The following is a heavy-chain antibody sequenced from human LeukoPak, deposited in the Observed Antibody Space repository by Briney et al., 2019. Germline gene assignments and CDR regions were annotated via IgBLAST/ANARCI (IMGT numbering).Heavy chain of an antibody. Sequence: PSETLSLTCTVSGGSISSSSYYWGWIRQPPGKGLEWIGSIYYSGSTYYNPSLKSRVTISVDTSKNQFSLKLSSVTAADTAVYYCARELRGGTVVTYFDYWGQGTLVAVSS. J-gene: IGHJ4*02. CDR2: IYYSGST. V-gene: IGHV4-39*02. CDR3: ARELRGGTVVTYFDY. CDR1: GGSISSSSYY. D-gene: IGHD4-23*01.